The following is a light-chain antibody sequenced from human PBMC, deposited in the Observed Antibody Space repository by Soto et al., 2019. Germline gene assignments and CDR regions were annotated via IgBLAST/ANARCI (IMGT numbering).Light chain of an antibody. CDR3: QQYESYSPWT. J-gene: IGKJ1*01. CDR1: QSISSY. V-gene: IGKV1-5*01. CDR2: DAS. Sequence: QMTQSPSSPSASVGDRVTITCRASQSISSYLNWYQQKPGKAPKLLIYDASTLQSRVPSRYSGSGSGTEFTLTISNLQPDDFATYYCQQYESYSPWTFGQGTKVDIK.